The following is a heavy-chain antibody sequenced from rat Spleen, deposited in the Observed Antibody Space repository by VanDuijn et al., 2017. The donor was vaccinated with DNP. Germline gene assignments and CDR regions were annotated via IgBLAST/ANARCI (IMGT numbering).Heavy chain of an antibody. J-gene: IGHJ3*01. CDR1: GFTFTNYY. V-gene: IGHV5-25*01. D-gene: IGHD1-2*01. CDR2: ISTGGGNT. CDR3: TTANSYGFAY. Sequence: EVQLVESGGGLVQPGRSMKLSCAASGFTFTNYYMAWVRQAPTRGLEWVASISTGGGNTYYRDSVKGRFTISRDNAESSLYLQMDSLRSEDTATYYCTTANSYGFAYWGQGTLVTVSS.